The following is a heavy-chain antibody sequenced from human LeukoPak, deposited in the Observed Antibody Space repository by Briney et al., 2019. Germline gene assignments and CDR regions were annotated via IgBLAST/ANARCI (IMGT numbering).Heavy chain of an antibody. CDR2: INDGGST. D-gene: IGHD4-23*01. CDR1: GASFRGYY. J-gene: IGHJ6*03. V-gene: IGHV4-34*01. CDR3: ARLHYGGNYGYYYYYMDV. Sequence: SETLSLTCAVYGASFRGYYWNWIRQPPGKGLEWIGEINDGGSTKYNPSLNSRVTISVDTSKNQFSLKLGSVTAADTAVYYCARLHYGGNYGYYYYYMDVWGKGTTVTISS.